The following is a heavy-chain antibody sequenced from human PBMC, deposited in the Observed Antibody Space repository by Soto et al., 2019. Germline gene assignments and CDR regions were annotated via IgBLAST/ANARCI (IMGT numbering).Heavy chain of an antibody. CDR2: IYYSGST. Sequence: PXETLSLTCTVSVVSISSSTYYCGWIRQPPWKGLEWIGTIYYSGSTYYNPSLKSRVTISVDTSKNQFSLKLSSVTAADTAVYYCARRRRDGYNWDYYSSDMDVWRQGTTVTVSS. J-gene: IGHJ6*02. V-gene: IGHV4-39*01. CDR1: VVSISSSTYY. CDR3: ARRRRDGYNWDYYSSDMDV. D-gene: IGHD5-12*01.